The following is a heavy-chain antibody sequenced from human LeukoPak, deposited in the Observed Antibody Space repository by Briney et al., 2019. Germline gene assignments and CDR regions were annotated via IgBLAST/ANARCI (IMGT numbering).Heavy chain of an antibody. D-gene: IGHD3-22*01. J-gene: IGHJ4*02. CDR2: VSGSGGST. Sequence: GGSLRLSCAASGFTFDDYAMHWVRQAPGKGLEWVSAVSGSGGSTYYADSVKGRFTISRDNSKNTLYLQMNSLRAEDTAVYYCAKTYYYDSSGYDKPYYFDYWGQGTLVTVSS. CDR3: AKTYYYDSSGYDKPYYFDY. CDR1: GFTFDDYA. V-gene: IGHV3-23*01.